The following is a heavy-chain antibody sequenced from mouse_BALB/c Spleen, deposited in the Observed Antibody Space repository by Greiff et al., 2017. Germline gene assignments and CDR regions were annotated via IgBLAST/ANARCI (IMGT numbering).Heavy chain of an antibody. CDR2: ISSGGST. CDR1: GFTFSSYA. J-gene: IGHJ4*01. CDR3: ARRGTLYYYAMDY. Sequence: EVQRVESGGGLVKPGGSLKLSCAASGFTFSSYAMSWVRQTPEKRLEWVASISSGGSTYYPDSVKGRFTISRDNARNILYLQMSSLRSEDTAMYYCARRGTLYYYAMDYWGQGTSVTVSS. V-gene: IGHV5-6-5*01.